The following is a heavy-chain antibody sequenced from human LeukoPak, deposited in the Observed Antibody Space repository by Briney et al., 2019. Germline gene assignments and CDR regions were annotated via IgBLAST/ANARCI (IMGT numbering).Heavy chain of an antibody. J-gene: IGHJ4*02. CDR3: ARVRPYTIFGVVIKSDFDY. Sequence: ASVTVSCTASGYTFTSYDINWVRQAPGQGLEWMGWMNPTSGGTNYAQKFQGRVTMTRDTSISTAYMELSRLRSDDTAVYYCARVRPYTIFGVVIKSDFDYWGQGTLVTVSS. CDR1: GYTFTSYD. V-gene: IGHV1-2*02. D-gene: IGHD3-3*01. CDR2: MNPTSGGT.